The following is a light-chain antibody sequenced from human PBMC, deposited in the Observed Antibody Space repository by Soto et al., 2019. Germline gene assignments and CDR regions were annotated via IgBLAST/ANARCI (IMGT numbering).Light chain of an antibody. CDR3: SSFAGSNNFPYV. CDR2: EIN. CDR1: SSDVGAYDY. V-gene: IGLV2-8*01. J-gene: IGLJ1*01. Sequence: QSALTQPPSASGSPGQSVTISCTGTSSDVGAYDYVSWYQQHPGKAPKLMIYEINKRPSGVPDRFSGSKSGNMASLTVSGLQAEEEADYYCSSFAGSNNFPYVFGTGTKVTVL.